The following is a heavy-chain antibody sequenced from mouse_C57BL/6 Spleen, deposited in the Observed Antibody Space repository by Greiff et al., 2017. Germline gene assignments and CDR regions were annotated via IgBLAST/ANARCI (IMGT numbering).Heavy chain of an antibody. CDR3: TSGYGNYDY. D-gene: IGHD2-1*01. J-gene: IGHJ2*01. Sequence: QVHVKQSGAELVRPGASVTLSCKASGYTFTDYEMHWVKQTPVHGLEWIGAIDPETGGTAYNQKFKGKAILTADKSSSTAYLELRSLTSEDSAVYYCTSGYGNYDYWGQGTTLTVSS. CDR1: GYTFTDYE. CDR2: IDPETGGT. V-gene: IGHV1-15*01.